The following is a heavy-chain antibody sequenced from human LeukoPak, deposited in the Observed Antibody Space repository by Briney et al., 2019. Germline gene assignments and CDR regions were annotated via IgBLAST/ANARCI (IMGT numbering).Heavy chain of an antibody. Sequence: ASVKVSCKASGCSFTSYYMHWVRQAPGQGLEWMGIINPSGDSTSYAQRFQGRVTMTRDMSTSTDYMELSSLRSEDTAVYYCARDNSVGDNAWWFDPWGQGTLVIVSS. CDR1: GCSFTSYY. V-gene: IGHV1-46*01. CDR3: ARDNSVGDNAWWFDP. J-gene: IGHJ5*02. CDR2: INPSGDST. D-gene: IGHD1-26*01.